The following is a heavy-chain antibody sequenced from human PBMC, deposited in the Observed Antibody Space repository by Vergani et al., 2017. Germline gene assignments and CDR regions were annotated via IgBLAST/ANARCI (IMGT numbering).Heavy chain of an antibody. Sequence: QVQLVQSGAEVKKPGASVKVSCKASGYTFTGYYMHWVRQAPGQGLEWMGRIIPIFGTANYAQKFQGRVTITADESTSTAYMELSSLRSEDTAVYYCARDTVAGTGYDYWGQGTLVTVSA. CDR1: GYTFTGYY. D-gene: IGHD6-19*01. V-gene: IGHV1-69*18. J-gene: IGHJ4*02. CDR3: ARDTVAGTGYDY. CDR2: IIPIFGTA.